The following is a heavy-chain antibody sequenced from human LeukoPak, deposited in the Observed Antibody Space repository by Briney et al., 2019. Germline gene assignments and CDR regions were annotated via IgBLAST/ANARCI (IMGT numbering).Heavy chain of an antibody. Sequence: SETLSLTCTVSGGSISSSSYYWGWIRQPPGKGLEWIGSLYYSGSPYYNPSLKSRVTISVDTSKNHFSLKLNSVTAADTAVYYCARRLKTAVAEYYFDYWGQGTLVTVSS. CDR1: GGSISSSSYY. D-gene: IGHD6-19*01. CDR2: LYYSGSP. J-gene: IGHJ4*02. V-gene: IGHV4-39*02. CDR3: ARRLKTAVAEYYFDY.